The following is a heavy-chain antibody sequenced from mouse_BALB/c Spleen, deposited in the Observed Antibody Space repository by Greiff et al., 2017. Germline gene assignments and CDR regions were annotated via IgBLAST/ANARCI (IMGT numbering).Heavy chain of an antibody. D-gene: IGHD2-12*01. CDR1: GFTFSSYA. CDR2: ISSGGST. J-gene: IGHJ2*01. Sequence: EVMLVESGGGLVKPGGSLKLSCAASGFTFSSYAMSWVRQTPEKRLEWVASISSGGSTYYPDSVKGRFTISRDNARNILYLQMSSLRSEDTAMYYCARGGERRGFDYWGQGTTLTVSS. CDR3: ARGGERRGFDY. V-gene: IGHV5-6-5*01.